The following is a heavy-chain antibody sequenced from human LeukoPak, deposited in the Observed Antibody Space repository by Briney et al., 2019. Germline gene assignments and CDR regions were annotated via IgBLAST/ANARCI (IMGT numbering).Heavy chain of an antibody. Sequence: PSETLSLTCTVSGDSITTRSNYWGWLRHLPGKVLEWIGSVYRSGSSYYNPSRKSRVTISLDTAKNQFTLNLTSVTAADTAVYHCARRGTSGWAYYFDFWGPGSLLTVSS. CDR1: GDSITTRSNY. CDR3: ARRGTSGWAYYFDF. V-gene: IGHV4-39*01. CDR2: VYRSGSS. D-gene: IGHD6-19*01. J-gene: IGHJ4*02.